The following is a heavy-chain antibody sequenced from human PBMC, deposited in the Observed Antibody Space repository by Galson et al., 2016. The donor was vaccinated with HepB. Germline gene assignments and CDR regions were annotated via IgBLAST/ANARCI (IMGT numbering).Heavy chain of an antibody. D-gene: IGHD3-3*01. V-gene: IGHV3-23*01. CDR1: GFTFSSYA. CDR2: ISGSGGST. CDR3: AKDLGFLEWLFFDSYYYYGMDV. Sequence: SLRLSCAASGFTFSSYAMSWVRQAPGKGLEWVSAISGSGGSTYYADSVKGRFTSRDNSKNTLYLQMNSLRAEDTAVYYCAKDLGFLEWLFFDSYYYYGMDVWGQGTTVTVSS. J-gene: IGHJ6*02.